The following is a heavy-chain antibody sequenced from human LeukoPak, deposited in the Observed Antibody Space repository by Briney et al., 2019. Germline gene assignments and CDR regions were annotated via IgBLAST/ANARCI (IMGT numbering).Heavy chain of an antibody. V-gene: IGHV3-20*04. Sequence: RTGGSLRLSCAASGFTFDDYGMSWVRQAPGKGLEWVSGINWNGGSTGYADSVKGRFTISRDNAKNSLYLQMNSLRAEDTALYYCARDHSYYDSSGYAFDIWGQGTMVTVSS. J-gene: IGHJ3*02. CDR3: ARDHSYYDSSGYAFDI. D-gene: IGHD3-22*01. CDR1: GFTFDDYG. CDR2: INWNGGST.